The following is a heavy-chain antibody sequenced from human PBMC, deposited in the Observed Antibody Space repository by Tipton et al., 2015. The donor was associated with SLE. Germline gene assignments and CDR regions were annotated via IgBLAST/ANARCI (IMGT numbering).Heavy chain of an antibody. J-gene: IGHJ4*02. V-gene: IGHV4-39*07. CDR1: GGSISSSSYY. CDR3: ARGGGVALDFDY. D-gene: IGHD2-15*01. Sequence: TLSLTCTVSGGSISSSSYYWGWIRQPPGKGLEWIGSIYYSGSTNYNPSLKSRVTISVDTSKNQFSLKLSSVTAADTAVYYCARGGGVALDFDYWGQGTLVTVSS. CDR2: IYYSGST.